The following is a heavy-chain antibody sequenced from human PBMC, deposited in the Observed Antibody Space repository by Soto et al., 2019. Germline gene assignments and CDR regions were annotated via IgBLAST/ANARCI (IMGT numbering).Heavy chain of an antibody. CDR2: IYSGGST. V-gene: IGHV3-66*01. Sequence: PGGSLRLSCAASGFTVSSNYMSWVRQAPGKGLEWVSVIYSGGSTYYADSVKGRFTISRDNSKNTLYLQMNSLRAEDTAVYYCARAYSSSWYGAFDIRAQRTAVTGSS. J-gene: IGHJ3*02. CDR3: ARAYSSSWYGAFDI. CDR1: GFTVSSNY. D-gene: IGHD6-13*01.